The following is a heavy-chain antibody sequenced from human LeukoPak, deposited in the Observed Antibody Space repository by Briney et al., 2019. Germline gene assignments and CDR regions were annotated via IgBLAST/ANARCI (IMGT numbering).Heavy chain of an antibody. CDR1: GYSISSVYY. V-gene: IGHV4-38-2*01. CDR2: IYHSGST. D-gene: IGHD3-10*01. CDR3: ARAVRAYGSGSHHDWFDP. J-gene: IGHJ5*02. Sequence: PSETLSLTCAVSGYSISSVYYWGWIRQPPGKGLEWIGRIYHSGSTYYNPSLKSRVTISVDTSKSQFSLKLSSVTAADTAGYYCARAVRAYGSGSHHDWFDPWGQGTLVTVSS.